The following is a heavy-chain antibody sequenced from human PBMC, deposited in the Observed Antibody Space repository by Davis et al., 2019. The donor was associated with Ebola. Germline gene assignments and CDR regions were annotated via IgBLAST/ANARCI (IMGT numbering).Heavy chain of an antibody. Sequence: SLKISCAGSGFTFSSYTMNWVRQAPGKGLKWVSGISWNSGSIGYADSVKGRFTISRDNAKNSLYLQMNSLRAEDTALYYCAKAQDFYYYGMDVWGQGTTVTVSS. CDR1: GFTFSSYT. J-gene: IGHJ6*02. V-gene: IGHV3-9*01. CDR2: ISWNSGSI. CDR3: AKAQDFYYYGMDV.